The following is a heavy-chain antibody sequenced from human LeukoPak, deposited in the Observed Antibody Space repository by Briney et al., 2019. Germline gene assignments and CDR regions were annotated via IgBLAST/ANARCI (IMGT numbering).Heavy chain of an antibody. CDR1: GFTFSSYA. CDR2: IYYSGST. CDR3: ARHGPYYYGSGSYNRFDY. J-gene: IGHJ4*02. D-gene: IGHD3-10*01. V-gene: IGHV4-39*01. Sequence: PGGSLRLSCAASGFTFSSYAMSWVRQAPGKGLEWIGSIYYSGSTYYNPSLKSRVTISVDTSKNQFSLKLSSVTAADTAVYYCARHGPYYYGSGSYNRFDYWGQGTLVTVSS.